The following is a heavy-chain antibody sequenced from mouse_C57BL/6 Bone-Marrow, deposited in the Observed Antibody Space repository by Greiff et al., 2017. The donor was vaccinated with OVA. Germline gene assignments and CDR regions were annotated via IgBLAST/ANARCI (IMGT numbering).Heavy chain of an antibody. CDR1: GFTFSSYG. CDR2: ISSGGSYT. CDR3: ARQDYDEDYYAMDY. J-gene: IGHJ4*01. Sequence: EVKVVESGGDLVKPGGSLKLSCAASGFTFSSYGMSWVRQTPDKRLEWVATISSGGSYTYYPDSVKGRFTISRDNAKNTLYLQMSSLKSEDTAMYYCARQDYDEDYYAMDYWGQGTSVTVSS. V-gene: IGHV5-6*01. D-gene: IGHD2-4*01.